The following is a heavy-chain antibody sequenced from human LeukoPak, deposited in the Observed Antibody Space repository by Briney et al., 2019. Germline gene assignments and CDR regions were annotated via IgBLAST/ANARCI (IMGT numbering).Heavy chain of an antibody. D-gene: IGHD5-18*01. J-gene: IGHJ4*02. CDR2: IYYSGST. CDR1: GGSISSGGYY. CDR3: ARGGYSKFDD. V-gene: IGHV4-61*08. Sequence: SETLSLTCTVSGGSISSGGYYWSWIRQPPGKGLEWIGFIYYSGSTNYNPSLKSRVTISVDTSKNQFSLKLSSVTAADTAVYYCARGGYSKFDDWGQGTLVTVSS.